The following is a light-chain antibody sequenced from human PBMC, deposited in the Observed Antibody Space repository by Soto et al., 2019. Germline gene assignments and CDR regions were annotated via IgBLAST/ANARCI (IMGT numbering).Light chain of an antibody. V-gene: IGLV4-69*01. CDR2: VNSGGSH. Sequence: QLVMTQSPSASASLGASVKLTCTLCSGHSNYAIAWHQQQPEKGPRYLMKVNSGGSHIKGDGIPDRFSGSSSGADRYLFISSLQSEDEADYYCQIWDTGSASVVFGGGTQLTVL. CDR1: SGHSNYA. CDR3: QIWDTGSASVV. J-gene: IGLJ7*01.